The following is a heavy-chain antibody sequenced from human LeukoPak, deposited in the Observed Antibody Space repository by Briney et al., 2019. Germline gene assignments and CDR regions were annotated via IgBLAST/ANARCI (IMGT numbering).Heavy chain of an antibody. CDR3: ARTPNYYDSSGTPQYFQH. J-gene: IGHJ1*01. Sequence: GGSLRLSCAASGFTFSDYYMSWIRQAPGKGLEWVSYISSSGSTIYYADSVKGRFTISRDNAKNSLYLQMNSLRAEDTAVYYCARTPNYYDSSGTPQYFQHWGQGTLVTVSS. CDR2: ISSSGSTI. D-gene: IGHD3-22*01. V-gene: IGHV3-11*01. CDR1: GFTFSDYY.